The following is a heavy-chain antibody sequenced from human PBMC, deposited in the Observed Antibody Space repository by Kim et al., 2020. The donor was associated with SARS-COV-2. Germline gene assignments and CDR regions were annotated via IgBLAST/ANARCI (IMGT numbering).Heavy chain of an antibody. CDR1: GGSISSSSYY. V-gene: IGHV4-39*01. CDR3: MRGWGYCGGDCYLYFDC. Sequence: SETLSLTCTVSGGSISSSSYYWGWIRQPPGKGLEWIGSIYYTGSTYYNPSLKSRVAVSVDTSTNQFSLKLSSVTAADTAVYYCMRGWGYCGGDCYLYFDCWGQGTLVTVSS. D-gene: IGHD2-21*02. CDR2: IYYTGST. J-gene: IGHJ4*02.